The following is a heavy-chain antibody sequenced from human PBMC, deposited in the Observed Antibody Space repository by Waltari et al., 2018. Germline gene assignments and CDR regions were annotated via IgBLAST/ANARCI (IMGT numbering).Heavy chain of an antibody. V-gene: IGHV3-9*01. J-gene: IGHJ3*02. D-gene: IGHD4-17*01. Sequence: EVQLVESGGGLVQPGRSLRLSCAASGFTFDDYAMHWVRQAPGKGLEWVSGISWNSGSIGYADSVKGRFTISRDNAKNSLYLQMNSLRAEDTALYYCAKGDYGGNSDAFDIWGQGTMVTVSS. CDR1: GFTFDDYA. CDR2: ISWNSGSI. CDR3: AKGDYGGNSDAFDI.